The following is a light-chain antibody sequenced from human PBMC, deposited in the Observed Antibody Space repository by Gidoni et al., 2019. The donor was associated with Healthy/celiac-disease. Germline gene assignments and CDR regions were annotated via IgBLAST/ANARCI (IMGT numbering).Light chain of an antibody. Sequence: NFMLTQPHSVSESPGKPLTISCTGSSGSIASNYVQWYQQRPGSAPTTVIYEDNQRPSGVPDRFSGSIDSSSNSASLTISGLKTEDEADYYCQSYDSSNVVFGGGTKLTVL. CDR1: SGSIASNY. J-gene: IGLJ2*01. V-gene: IGLV6-57*02. CDR2: EDN. CDR3: QSYDSSNVV.